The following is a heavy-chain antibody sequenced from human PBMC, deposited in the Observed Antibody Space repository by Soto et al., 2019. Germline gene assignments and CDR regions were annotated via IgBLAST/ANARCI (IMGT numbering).Heavy chain of an antibody. D-gene: IGHD3-10*01. Sequence: TSETLSLTCAVYGGSFSGYYWSWIRQPPGKGLEWIGEINHSGSTNYNPSLKSRVTISVDTSKNQFSLKLSSVTAADTAVYYCARLNYYGSGSSQTTYYYYYYMDVWGKGTTVTVSS. V-gene: IGHV4-34*01. CDR1: GGSFSGYY. CDR3: ARLNYYGSGSSQTTYYYYYYMDV. J-gene: IGHJ6*03. CDR2: INHSGST.